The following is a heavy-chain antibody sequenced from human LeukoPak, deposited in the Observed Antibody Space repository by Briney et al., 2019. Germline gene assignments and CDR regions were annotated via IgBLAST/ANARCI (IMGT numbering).Heavy chain of an antibody. Sequence: GASVKVSFKASGYTFTAYYIHWIRQAPGQGLEWMGWVNPNTGGTYYAQKFQDRVTMTRDASITTAYMELNRLTSDDTAVYYCGRDLVSRQEVDQPWGQGTLVTVSS. CDR1: GYTFTAYY. CDR3: GRDLVSRQEVDQP. CDR2: VNPNTGGT. D-gene: IGHD6-13*01. J-gene: IGHJ5*02. V-gene: IGHV1-2*02.